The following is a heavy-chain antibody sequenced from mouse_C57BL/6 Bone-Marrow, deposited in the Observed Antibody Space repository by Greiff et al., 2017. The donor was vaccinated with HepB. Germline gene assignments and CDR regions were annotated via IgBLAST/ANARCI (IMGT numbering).Heavy chain of an antibody. CDR1: GFNIKDYY. Sequence: VHVKQSGAELVKPGASVKLSCTASGFNIKDYYMHWVKQRTEQGLEWIGRIDPEAGETKYAPKFQGKATITADTSSNTAYLQLSSLTSEDTAVYYCAGSSFPYAMDYWGQGTSVTVSS. D-gene: IGHD1-1*01. V-gene: IGHV14-2*01. CDR3: AGSSFPYAMDY. J-gene: IGHJ4*01. CDR2: IDPEAGET.